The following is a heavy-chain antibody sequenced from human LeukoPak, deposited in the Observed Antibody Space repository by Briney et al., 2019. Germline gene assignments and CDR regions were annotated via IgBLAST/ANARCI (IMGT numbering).Heavy chain of an antibody. D-gene: IGHD3-10*01. CDR1: GGSFSGYY. J-gene: IGHJ5*02. CDR3: ARRRYYYGSGSYYNANWFDP. Sequence: SETLSLICAVYGGSFSGYYWSWIRQPPGKGLEWIGEINHSGSTNYNPSLKSRVTISVDTSKNQFSLKLSSVTAADTAVYYCARRRYYYGSGSYYNANWFDPWGQGTLVTVSS. V-gene: IGHV4-34*01. CDR2: INHSGST.